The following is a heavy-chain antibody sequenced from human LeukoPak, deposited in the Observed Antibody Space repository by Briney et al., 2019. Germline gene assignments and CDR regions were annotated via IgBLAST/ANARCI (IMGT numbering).Heavy chain of an antibody. J-gene: IGHJ4*02. CDR1: GYSISSGYY. CDR3: ARLSGLWFGELLSPFDY. D-gene: IGHD3-10*01. Sequence: SETLSLTCTVSGYSISSGYYWGWIRQPPGKGLEWIGSIYYSGSTYYNPSLKSRVTISVDTSKNQFSLKLSSVTAADTAVYYCARLSGLWFGELLSPFDYWGQGTLVTVSS. CDR2: IYYSGST. V-gene: IGHV4-38-2*02.